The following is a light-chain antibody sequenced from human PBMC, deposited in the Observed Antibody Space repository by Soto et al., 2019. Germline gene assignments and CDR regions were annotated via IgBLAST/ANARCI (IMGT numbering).Light chain of an antibody. Sequence: AIQLTQSPSSLSASVGDRVIITCRASQGISSALAWYQQKPGKSPNLLIYDVSSLESGVPSRFSGSGSGTDFTLTISSLQPEDFATYYCQQFNTYPALTFGGGTKVEIK. CDR3: QQFNTYPALT. CDR1: QGISSA. CDR2: DVS. V-gene: IGKV1-13*02. J-gene: IGKJ4*01.